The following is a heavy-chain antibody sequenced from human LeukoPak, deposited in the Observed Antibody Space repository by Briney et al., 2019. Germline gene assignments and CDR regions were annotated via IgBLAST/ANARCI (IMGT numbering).Heavy chain of an antibody. CDR3: ARGRGGAAAGTVSWFDP. CDR2: IIPIFGTA. CDR1: GGTFSSYA. D-gene: IGHD6-13*01. J-gene: IGHJ5*02. V-gene: IGHV1-69*05. Sequence: GASVKVSCKASGGTFSSYAISWVRQAPGQRLEWMGRIIPIFGTANYAQKFQGRVTITTDESTSTAYMELSSLRSEDTAVYYCARGRGGAAAGTVSWFDPWGQGTLVTVSS.